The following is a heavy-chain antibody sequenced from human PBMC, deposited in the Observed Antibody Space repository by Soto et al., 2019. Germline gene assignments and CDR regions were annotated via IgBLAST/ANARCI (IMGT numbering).Heavy chain of an antibody. J-gene: IGHJ4*02. D-gene: IGHD2-2*01. CDR1: GFTFSSYG. CDR3: AKNGNIVVVPAAPDY. V-gene: IGHV3-30*18. Sequence: GGSLRLSCAASGFTFSSYGMHWVRQAPGKGLEWVAVISYDGSNKYYADSVKGRFTISRDNSKNTLYLQMNSLRAEDTAVYYCAKNGNIVVVPAAPDYWGQGTLVTVSS. CDR2: ISYDGSNK.